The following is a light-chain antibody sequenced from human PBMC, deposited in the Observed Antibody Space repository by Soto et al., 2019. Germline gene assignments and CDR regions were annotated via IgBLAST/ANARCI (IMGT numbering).Light chain of an antibody. Sequence: EILMTQSPATLSVSPGERATLSFRASQIVNSNLAWYQQRPGQVPRLLIYGASTRATGIPARFSGSGSGTEFTLTIRSQKSENFAVYYYQQYNNWPRTFGHGTKVEIK. V-gene: IGKV3-15*01. CDR1: QIVNSN. CDR3: QQYNNWPRT. J-gene: IGKJ1*01. CDR2: GAS.